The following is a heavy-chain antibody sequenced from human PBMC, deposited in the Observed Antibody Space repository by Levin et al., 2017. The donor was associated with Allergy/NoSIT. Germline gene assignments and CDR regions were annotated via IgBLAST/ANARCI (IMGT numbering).Heavy chain of an antibody. V-gene: IGHV3-33*01. J-gene: IGHJ6*02. CDR2: IWYDGSNK. CDR3: ARGMAHFYDGSAWSHLIDYYAMDV. Sequence: GESLKISCPASGFTFRSYGMYWVRQAPGRGLEWVAVIWYDGSNKYYLDSVEGRFTISRDNSKNTLYLEMNSLRVEDTAVYYCARGMAHFYDGSAWSHLIDYYAMDVWGQGTTVAVSS. CDR1: GFTFRSYG. D-gene: IGHD3-22*01.